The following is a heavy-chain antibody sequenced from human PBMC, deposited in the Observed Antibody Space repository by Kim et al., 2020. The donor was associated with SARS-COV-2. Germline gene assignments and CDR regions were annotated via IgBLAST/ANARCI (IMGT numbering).Heavy chain of an antibody. CDR2: IDPSDSYT. D-gene: IGHD1-26*01. V-gene: IGHV5-10-1*01. CDR1: GYSFSSYW. J-gene: IGHJ4*02. Sequence: ESLKISCKGSGYSFSSYWISWVRQMPGKGLEWLGKIDPSDSYTNYSPSFQGRVTISADKSISTAYLQLSSLKASDTAMYYCARQWVQDYWGQGTLVTVSS. CDR3: ARQWVQDY.